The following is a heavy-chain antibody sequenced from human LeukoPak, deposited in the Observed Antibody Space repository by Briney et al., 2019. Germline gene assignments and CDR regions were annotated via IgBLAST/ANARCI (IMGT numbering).Heavy chain of an antibody. V-gene: IGHV3-21*04. D-gene: IGHD3-9*01. CDR3: ARDVGKGDDILTGYSLFDY. J-gene: IGHJ4*02. Sequence: GGSLRLSCAASGFTFSSYSMNWVRQAPGKGLEWVSSISSSGSTIYYADSVKGRFTISRDNAKNSLYLQMNSLRAEDTAVYYCARDVGKGDDILTGYSLFDYWGQGTLVTVSS. CDR1: GFTFSSYS. CDR2: ISSSGSTI.